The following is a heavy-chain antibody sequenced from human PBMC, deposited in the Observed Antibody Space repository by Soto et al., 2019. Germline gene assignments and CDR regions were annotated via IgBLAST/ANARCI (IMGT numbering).Heavy chain of an antibody. D-gene: IGHD2-15*01. CDR1: GDSVSSNSAA. V-gene: IGHV6-1*01. Sequence: SQTLSLTCAISGDSVSSNSAAWNWIRQSPSRGLEWLGRTYYRSKWYNDYAVPVKSRITINPDTSKNQFSLQLNSVTPEDTAVYYCAREIVVVVAATIFDYWGQGTLDTVSS. CDR3: AREIVVVVAATIFDY. J-gene: IGHJ4*02. CDR2: TYYRSKWYN.